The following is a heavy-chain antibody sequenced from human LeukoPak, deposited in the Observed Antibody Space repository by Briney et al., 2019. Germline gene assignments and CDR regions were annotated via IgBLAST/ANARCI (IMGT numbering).Heavy chain of an antibody. V-gene: IGHV4-38-2*02. CDR3: ARISGSSSGLYHYYYYMDV. CDR1: GYSISSGYY. CDR2: INHSGST. D-gene: IGHD6-6*01. J-gene: IGHJ6*03. Sequence: SETLSLTCTVSGYSISSGYYWAWIRQPPGKGLEWIATINHSGSTYYNPSLKSRVTISVDTSKNQFSLKLSSVTAADTAVYNCARISGSSSGLYHYYYYMDVWGKGTTVTVSS.